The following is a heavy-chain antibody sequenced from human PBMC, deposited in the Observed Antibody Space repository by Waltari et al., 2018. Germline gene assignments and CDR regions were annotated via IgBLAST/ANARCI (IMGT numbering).Heavy chain of an antibody. V-gene: IGHV1-3*01. D-gene: IGHD3-16*01. J-gene: IGHJ3*02. CDR3: ARVEGAAGLDI. Sequence: QVQLVQSGAEVKKPGASVTVSCKASGYTFTSYAMHWVRQAPGQRLEWMGWINAGNGNTKYSQKFQGRVTITRYTAASTAYMELSSLRAEDTAVYYCARVEGAAGLDIWGQGTMVTVSS. CDR2: INAGNGNT. CDR1: GYTFTSYA.